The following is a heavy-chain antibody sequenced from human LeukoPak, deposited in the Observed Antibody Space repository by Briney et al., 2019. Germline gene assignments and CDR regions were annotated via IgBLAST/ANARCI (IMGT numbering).Heavy chain of an antibody. CDR1: GGTFSSYA. Sequence: ASVKVSCKASGGTFSSYAISWVRQAPGQGLEWMGIINPSGGSTSYAQKFQGRVTMTRDTSTSTVYMELSSLRSEDTAVYYCARGGNSWYYFDYWGQGTLVTVSS. D-gene: IGHD4-23*01. V-gene: IGHV1-46*01. CDR2: INPSGGST. CDR3: ARGGNSWYYFDY. J-gene: IGHJ4*02.